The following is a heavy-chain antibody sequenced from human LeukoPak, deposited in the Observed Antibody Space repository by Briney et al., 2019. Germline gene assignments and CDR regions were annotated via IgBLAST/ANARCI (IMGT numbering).Heavy chain of an antibody. CDR2: IKQDGSEK. CDR1: GLTFSSYW. CDR3: ARIDYYGSGSSDY. J-gene: IGHJ4*02. Sequence: GGSLRLSCAASGLTFSSYWMSWVRQAPGKGLEWVANIKQDGSEKYYVDSVKGRFTISRDNAKNSLYLQMNSLRAEDTAVYSCARIDYYGSGSSDYWGQGTLVTVSS. D-gene: IGHD3-10*01. V-gene: IGHV3-7*03.